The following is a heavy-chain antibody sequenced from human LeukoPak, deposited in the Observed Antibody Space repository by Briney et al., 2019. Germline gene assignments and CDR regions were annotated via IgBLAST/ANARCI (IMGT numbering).Heavy chain of an antibody. D-gene: IGHD3-10*01. J-gene: IGHJ4*02. Sequence: PSQTLSLTCTVSGGSISSGSYYWSWIRQHPGKGLEWIGYIYYSGSTYYNPSLKSRVTLSVDTSKNQFSLKLSSVTAADTAVYYCARAPLLLWFGESINYFDYWGQGTLVTVSS. V-gene: IGHV4-31*03. CDR1: GGSISSGSYY. CDR3: ARAPLLLWFGESINYFDY. CDR2: IYYSGST.